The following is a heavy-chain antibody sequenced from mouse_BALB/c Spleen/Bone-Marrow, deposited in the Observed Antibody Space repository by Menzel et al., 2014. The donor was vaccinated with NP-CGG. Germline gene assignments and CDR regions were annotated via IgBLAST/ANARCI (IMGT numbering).Heavy chain of an antibody. Sequence: VQLQQSGAELVKPGASVKLSCTASGFNIKDTYMHWVKQRPEQGLEWIGRIDPANGNTKYDPTFQGQATITADTSSNTAYLQLSNRTSEDTAVYYCASYYYGSSGFAYWGQGTLVTVSA. CDR1: GFNIKDTY. CDR3: ASYYYGSSGFAY. V-gene: IGHV14-3*02. J-gene: IGHJ3*01. CDR2: IDPANGNT. D-gene: IGHD1-1*01.